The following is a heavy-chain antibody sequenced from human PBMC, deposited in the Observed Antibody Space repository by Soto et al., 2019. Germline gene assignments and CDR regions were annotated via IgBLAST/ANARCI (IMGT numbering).Heavy chain of an antibody. V-gene: IGHV6-1*01. Sequence: SQTLSLTCAISGDSVSSNSAAWNWIRQSPSRGLEWLGRTYYRSKWYNDHAVSVKSRITINPDTSKNQFSLQLNSVTPEDTAVYYCARVPGGITGTTDYYYGMDVWGQGTTVTVSS. J-gene: IGHJ6*02. CDR2: TYYRSKWYN. CDR3: ARVPGGITGTTDYYYGMDV. CDR1: GDSVSSNSAA. D-gene: IGHD1-7*01.